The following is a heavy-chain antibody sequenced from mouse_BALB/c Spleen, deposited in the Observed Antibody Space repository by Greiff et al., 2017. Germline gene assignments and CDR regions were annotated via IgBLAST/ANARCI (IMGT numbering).Heavy chain of an antibody. CDR3: ARKGITGTRAMDY. CDR1: GYSITSDYA. D-gene: IGHD4-1*01. Sequence: EVKLVESGPGLVKPSQSLSLTCTVTGYSITSDYAWNWIRQFPGNKLEWMGYISYSGSTSYNPSLKSRISITRDTSKNQFFLQLNSVTTEDTATYYCARKGITGTRAMDYWGQGTSVTVSS. J-gene: IGHJ4*01. CDR2: ISYSGST. V-gene: IGHV3-2*02.